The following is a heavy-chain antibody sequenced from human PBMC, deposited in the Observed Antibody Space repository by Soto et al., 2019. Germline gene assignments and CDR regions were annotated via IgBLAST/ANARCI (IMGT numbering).Heavy chain of an antibody. CDR1: GFTFSTYA. CDR2: ISYDGSNT. Sequence: QVQLVESGGGVVQPGRSLRLSCAASGFTFSTYAMHWVRQAPGKGLEWVALISYDGSNTYYADSVKGRLTISRDNSKSTLYLQMNSLRAEDTAVYYCAKELAYCGGDCSPTYYYCYSGMDVWGQGTTVTVSS. D-gene: IGHD2-21*02. J-gene: IGHJ6*02. CDR3: AKELAYCGGDCSPTYYYCYSGMDV. V-gene: IGHV3-30*18.